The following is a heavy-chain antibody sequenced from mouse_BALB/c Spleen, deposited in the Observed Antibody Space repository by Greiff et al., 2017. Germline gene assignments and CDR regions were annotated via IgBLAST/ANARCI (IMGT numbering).Heavy chain of an antibody. CDR3: ARNPPGTHYNYAMTY. V-gene: IGHV2-2*02. J-gene: IGHJ4*01. CDR1: GFSLTSYG. Sequence: VQLQQSGPGLVQPSQSLSITCTVSGFSLTSYGVHWVRQSPGKGLEWLGVIWSGGSTDYNAAFISRLSISKDNSKSQVFFKMNSLQANDTAIYSCARNPPGTHYNYAMTYGGKGPSVTVSS. D-gene: IGHD4-1*01. CDR2: IWSGGST.